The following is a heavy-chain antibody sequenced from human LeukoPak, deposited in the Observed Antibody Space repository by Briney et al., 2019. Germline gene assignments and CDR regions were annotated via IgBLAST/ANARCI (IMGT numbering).Heavy chain of an antibody. CDR3: ARAYYYDSSAAIDY. D-gene: IGHD3-22*01. CDR2: INHRGGT. J-gene: IGHJ4*02. CDR1: GGSTSSYY. Sequence: SETLSLTCTVSGGSTSSYYWNWIRQPPGKGLEWIGEINHRGGTGYNPSLKSRVTMSVDTSKNVFSLELTSVTAADTAVYYCARAYYYDSSAAIDYWGQGILVTVSS. V-gene: IGHV4-34*01.